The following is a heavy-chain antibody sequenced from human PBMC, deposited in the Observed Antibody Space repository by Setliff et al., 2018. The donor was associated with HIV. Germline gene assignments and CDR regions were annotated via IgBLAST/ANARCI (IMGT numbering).Heavy chain of an antibody. CDR3: ARSPYDDVWGSYRAFDY. CDR1: GGSISNYY. J-gene: IGHJ4*02. CDR2: IYTSGST. D-gene: IGHD3-16*02. V-gene: IGHV4-4*09. Sequence: PSETLSLTCTVSGGSISNYYWSWIRQPAGKGLEWIGYIYTSGSTNYNPSLKSRVSISVDTSKNQFSLRLSSVTAADTAAYYCARSPYDDVWGSYRAFDYWGQGTLVTVSS.